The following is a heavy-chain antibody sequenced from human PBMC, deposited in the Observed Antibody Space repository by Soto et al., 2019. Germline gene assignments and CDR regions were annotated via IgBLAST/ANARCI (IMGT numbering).Heavy chain of an antibody. CDR2: ISYGGST. CDR1: GGSINSGGYC. J-gene: IGHJ4*02. V-gene: IGHV4-31*03. D-gene: IGHD5-18*01. CDR3: SRGILV. Sequence: QVQLQESGPGLVKPSQTLSLTCTVSGGSINSGGYCWSWIRQHPGKGLDWIGCISYGGSTSYNPSLKSRVTTSVDTSKNQFSRKLTSVTAAATAVYYCSRGILVWGQGALITVSS.